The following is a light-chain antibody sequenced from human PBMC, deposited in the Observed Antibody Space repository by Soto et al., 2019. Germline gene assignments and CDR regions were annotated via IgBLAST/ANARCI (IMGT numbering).Light chain of an antibody. CDR1: SSDVGSYNL. CDR2: EGS. J-gene: IGLJ1*01. CDR3: CSYAGSSTFYV. V-gene: IGLV2-23*01. Sequence: ALTQPASVSGSPGQSITISCTGTSSDVGSYNLVSWYQQHPGKAPKLMIYEGSKRPSGVSNRFSGSKSGNTASLTISGLQAEDEADYYCCSYAGSSTFYVLGTGTKVTVL.